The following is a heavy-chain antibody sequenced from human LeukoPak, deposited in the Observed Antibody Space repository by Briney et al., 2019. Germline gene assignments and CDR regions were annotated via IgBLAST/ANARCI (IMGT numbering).Heavy chain of an antibody. D-gene: IGHD6-13*01. CDR2: IYSDSTT. CDR3: ARAQRPFEAPTGTVVMGFDY. V-gene: IGHV3-66*01. J-gene: IGHJ4*01. Sequence: TGGSLRLSCAASGFNINYYYMSWVGQSPGKGLDRVSVIYSDSTTYYTDSVKGRFTISRDNSKSTLYLQMTSLRAEDTAVYYCARAQRPFEAPTGTVVMGFDYWGHGTLVTVSS. CDR1: GFNINYYY.